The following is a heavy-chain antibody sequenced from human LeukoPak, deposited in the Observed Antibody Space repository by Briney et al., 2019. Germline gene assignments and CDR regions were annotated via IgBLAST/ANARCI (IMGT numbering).Heavy chain of an antibody. D-gene: IGHD6-13*01. V-gene: IGHV3-30*18. CDR1: GLTFSSYG. CDR2: ISYDGSNK. J-gene: IGHJ1*01. Sequence: PGGSLRLSCAASGLTFSSYGMHWVRQAPGKGLEWVAVISYDGSNKYYADSVKGRFTISRDNSKNTLYLQMNGLRAEDTAVYYCAKGSSWYGGEYFQHWGQGTLVTVSS. CDR3: AKGSSWYGGEYFQH.